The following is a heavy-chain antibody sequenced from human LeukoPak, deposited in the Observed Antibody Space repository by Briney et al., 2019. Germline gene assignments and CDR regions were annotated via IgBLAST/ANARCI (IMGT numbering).Heavy chain of an antibody. Sequence: ASVKVSCTASGYTFTSYAMHWVRQAPGQRLEWMGWINAGNGNTKYSQKFQGRVTITRDTSTSTAYMELRSLRSDDTAVYYCARWGGHFDYWGQGTLVTVSS. D-gene: IGHD2-15*01. CDR2: INAGNGNT. V-gene: IGHV1-3*01. CDR3: ARWGGHFDY. CDR1: GYTFTSYA. J-gene: IGHJ4*02.